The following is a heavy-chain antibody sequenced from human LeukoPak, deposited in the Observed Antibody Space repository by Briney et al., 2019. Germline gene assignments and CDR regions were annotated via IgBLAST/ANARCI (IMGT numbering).Heavy chain of an antibody. J-gene: IGHJ3*02. D-gene: IGHD7-27*01. CDR2: IYYSGST. Sequence: PSETLSLTCTVAGASISSDSWNWIRQPPGKGLEWIGYIYYSGSTNYNPSLKSRVTISIGTSKNQFSLKLNSVTAADTAVYYCARLTGDPDAFDIWGQGTMVTVSS. V-gene: IGHV4-59*08. CDR3: ARLTGDPDAFDI. CDR1: GASISSDS.